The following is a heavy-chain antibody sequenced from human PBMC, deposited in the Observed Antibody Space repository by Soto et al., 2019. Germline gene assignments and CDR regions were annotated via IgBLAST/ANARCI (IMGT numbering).Heavy chain of an antibody. Sequence: EVQLLESGGGLVQPGGSLRLSCAASGFSFGNYAMSWVRQAPGKGLEWVSTISGAGGRTYYVDSVKGRFTISRDNSENTLYLQLNSLRAEDTALYYCAKVMATFGYYFDYWGPGTLVTVSS. CDR3: AKVMATFGYYFDY. V-gene: IGHV3-23*01. D-gene: IGHD5-12*01. CDR1: GFSFGNYA. CDR2: ISGAGGRT. J-gene: IGHJ4*02.